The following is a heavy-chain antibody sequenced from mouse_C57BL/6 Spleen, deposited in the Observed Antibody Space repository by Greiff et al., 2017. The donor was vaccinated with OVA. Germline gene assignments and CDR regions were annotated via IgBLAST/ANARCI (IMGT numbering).Heavy chain of an antibody. V-gene: IGHV2-9-1*01. CDR3: ARNRGYGSSLPYYLDY. D-gene: IGHD1-1*01. CDR1: GFSLTSYA. CDR2: VWTGGGT. J-gene: IGHJ2*03. Sequence: VQLVVSGPGLVAPSQSLSITCTVSGFSLTSYAISWVRQPPGKGLEWLGVVWTGGGTNYNSALKSRLSISKDNSKSQVFLKMNSLQTDDTARYYGARNRGYGSSLPYYLDYWGQGTSLTVSS.